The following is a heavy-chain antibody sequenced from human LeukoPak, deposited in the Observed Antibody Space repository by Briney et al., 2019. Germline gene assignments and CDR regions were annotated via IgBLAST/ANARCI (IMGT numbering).Heavy chain of an antibody. CDR2: IKQDGSEK. D-gene: IGHD1-26*01. CDR3: ARVPGRTRYFDY. Sequence: GGSLRLSCVGSGFTFSSYWMSWVRQTPGKGLEWVASIKQDGSEKFYADSVKGRFTISRDNAKNSLSLQVNSLRGEDTAVYYCARVPGRTRYFDYWGQGILVTVSS. CDR1: GFTFSSYW. J-gene: IGHJ4*02. V-gene: IGHV3-7*01.